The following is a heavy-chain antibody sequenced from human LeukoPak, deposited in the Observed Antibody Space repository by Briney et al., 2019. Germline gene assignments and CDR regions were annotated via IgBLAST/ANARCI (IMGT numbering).Heavy chain of an antibody. V-gene: IGHV3-23*01. CDR2: ISGSGGST. Sequence: GGSLRLSCAASGFTFSSYAMSWFRQAPGKGLEWVSAISGSGGSTYYADSVKGRFTISRDNSKNTLYLQMNSLRAEDTAVYYCAKDRAASGPLDYYGMDVWGQGTTVTVSS. J-gene: IGHJ6*02. D-gene: IGHD5-12*01. CDR3: AKDRAASGPLDYYGMDV. CDR1: GFTFSSYA.